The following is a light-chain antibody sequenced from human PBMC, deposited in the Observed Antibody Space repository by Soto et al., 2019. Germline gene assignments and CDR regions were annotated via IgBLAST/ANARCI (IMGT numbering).Light chain of an antibody. CDR3: QQANTFPLT. V-gene: IGKV1-12*01. Sequence: DIQMTQSPSSVSPSLGDRVTITSRASQDISNWLAWYQQKPGKAPKLLIYAASRLQSGVPSRFSGSGYGTDFTLSISSLQPEDFATYYCQQANTFPLTFGGGTKVESK. CDR2: AAS. CDR1: QDISNW. J-gene: IGKJ4*01.